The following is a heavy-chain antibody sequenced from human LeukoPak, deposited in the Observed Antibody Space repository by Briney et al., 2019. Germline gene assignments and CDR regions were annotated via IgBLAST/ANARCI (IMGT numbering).Heavy chain of an antibody. CDR3: ARGNYYESFPGWFDP. Sequence: PGGSLRLSCAASGFTFSSYAMHWVRQAPGKGLEWVAVISYDGSNKYYADSVKGRFTISRDNSKNTLYLQMNSLRAEDTAVYYCARGNYYESFPGWFDPWGQGTLVTVSS. D-gene: IGHD3-22*01. V-gene: IGHV3-30*04. J-gene: IGHJ5*02. CDR2: ISYDGSNK. CDR1: GFTFSSYA.